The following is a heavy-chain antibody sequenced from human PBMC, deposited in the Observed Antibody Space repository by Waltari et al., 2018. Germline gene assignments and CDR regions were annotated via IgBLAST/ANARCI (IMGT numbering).Heavy chain of an antibody. V-gene: IGHV3-7*03. J-gene: IGHJ4*02. CDR1: GFSFSSYW. CDR2: INQDGSER. D-gene: IGHD3-10*01. Sequence: EVQMVESGGTLVQPGGSLRLSCDPSGFSFSSYWMTWVRQVPGKGREGVDNINQDGSERNYLDSVKGRFTISRDNAKNSLYLQMNSLRAEDTAVYYCLRDRRGADLFDYWGQGTLVTVSS. CDR3: LRDRRGADLFDY.